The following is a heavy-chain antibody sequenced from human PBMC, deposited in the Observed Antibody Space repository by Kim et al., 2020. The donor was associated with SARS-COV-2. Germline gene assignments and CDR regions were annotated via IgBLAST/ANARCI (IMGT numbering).Heavy chain of an antibody. CDR1: GGSFSGYY. J-gene: IGHJ6*02. V-gene: IGHV4-34*01. CDR3: ARGRRYNWNDGRSVGMDV. D-gene: IGHD1-1*01. Sequence: SETLSLTCAVYGGSFSGYYWSWIRQPPGKGLEWIGEINHSGSTNYNPSLKSRVTISVDTSKNQFSLKLSSVTAADTAVYYCARGRRYNWNDGRSVGMDVWGQGTTVTVSS. CDR2: INHSGST.